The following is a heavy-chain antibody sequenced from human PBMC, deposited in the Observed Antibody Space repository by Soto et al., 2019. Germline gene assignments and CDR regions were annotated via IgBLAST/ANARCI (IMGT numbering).Heavy chain of an antibody. CDR3: ARLTYYYDSSGYHEGGYFDY. J-gene: IGHJ4*02. V-gene: IGHV3-30-3*01. Sequence: PGGSLRLSCAAPGFTFSSYAMHWVRQAPGKGLEWVAVISYDGSNKYYADSVKGRFTISRDNSKNTLYLQMNSLRAEDTAVYYCARLTYYYDSSGYHEGGYFDYWGQGTLVTVSS. CDR2: ISYDGSNK. CDR1: GFTFSSYA. D-gene: IGHD3-22*01.